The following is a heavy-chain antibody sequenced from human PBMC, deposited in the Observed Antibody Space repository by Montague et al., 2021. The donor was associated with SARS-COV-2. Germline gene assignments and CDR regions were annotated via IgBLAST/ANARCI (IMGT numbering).Heavy chain of an antibody. CDR2: IYYSGST. J-gene: IGHJ4*02. CDR1: GGSISSYY. CDR3: ARGDVEMATIKSGGPFYHLDY. Sequence: SETLSLTCNVSGGSISSYYWSWIRQPPGKGLEWIGYIYYSGSTNYNPSLKSPVTISVDTSKNQFSLKLSSVTAADTAVYYCARGDVEMATIKSGGPFYHLDYWGQGTLVTVSS. D-gene: IGHD5-24*01. V-gene: IGHV4-59*13.